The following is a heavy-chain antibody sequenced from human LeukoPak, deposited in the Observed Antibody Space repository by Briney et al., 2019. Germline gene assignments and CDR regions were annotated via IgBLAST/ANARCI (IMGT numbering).Heavy chain of an antibody. CDR2: IKQDGSEK. V-gene: IGHV3-7*01. J-gene: IGHJ4*02. CDR3: ARDPPYYYGSGSYYRY. Sequence: GGSLRLSCAASGFTFSSYWMSWVRQAPGKGLEWVANIKQDGSEKYYVDSVKGRFTVSRDNAKNSLYLQMNSLRAEDTAVYYCARDPPYYYGSGSYYRYWGQGTLVTVSS. D-gene: IGHD3-10*01. CDR1: GFTFSSYW.